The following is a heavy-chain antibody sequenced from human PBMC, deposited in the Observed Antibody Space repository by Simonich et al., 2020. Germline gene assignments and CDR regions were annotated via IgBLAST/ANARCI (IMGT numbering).Heavy chain of an antibody. CDR3: ARGGLADRRIVYYYYMDV. CDR1: GGTFSSYA. CDR2: IISLHGIA. V-gene: IGHV1-69*09. D-gene: IGHD2-15*01. Sequence: QVQLVQSGAEVKKPGSSLKVSCKASGGTFSSYAISWVRQAPGQGLECMGGIISLHGIANYEQMFQGRVKITADKSTSTAYMELSSLRSEDTAVYYCARGGLADRRIVYYYYMDVWGKGTTVTVSS. J-gene: IGHJ6*03.